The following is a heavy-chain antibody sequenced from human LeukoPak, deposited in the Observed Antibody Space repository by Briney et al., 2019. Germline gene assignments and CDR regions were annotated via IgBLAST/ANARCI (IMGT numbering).Heavy chain of an antibody. D-gene: IGHD2-15*01. CDR1: GYTSTSYY. CDR2: INPSGGRT. Sequence: RASLKVSCKPSGYTSTSYYMHWVRQAPGQGLEWRGIINPSGGRTSYAQKFKGRVTMTRDMSTSTDYMELSSLRSEDTAVYYCARDNSVEDTAWWFDPWGQGTLVTVSS. J-gene: IGHJ5*02. V-gene: IGHV1-46*01. CDR3: ARDNSVEDTAWWFDP.